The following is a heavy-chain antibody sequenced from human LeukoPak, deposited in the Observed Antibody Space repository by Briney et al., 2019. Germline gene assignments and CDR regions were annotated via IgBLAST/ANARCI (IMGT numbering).Heavy chain of an antibody. CDR3: AKKGATTGGFDY. J-gene: IGHJ4*02. CDR2: ISGSGGDT. Sequence: GGSLRLSCAASGCTFSNFLMTWVRQAPGKGPEWVSAISGSGGDTYYADSVKGRFTISRDNSKNTLYLQMNSLRAEDTAVYYCAKKGATTGGFDYWGQGTLVTVSS. D-gene: IGHD1-26*01. V-gene: IGHV3-23*01. CDR1: GCTFSNFL.